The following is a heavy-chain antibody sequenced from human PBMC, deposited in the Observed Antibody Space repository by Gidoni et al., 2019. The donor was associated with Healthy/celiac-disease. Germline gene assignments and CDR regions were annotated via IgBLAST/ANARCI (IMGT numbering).Heavy chain of an antibody. CDR1: GFTFTSYA. J-gene: IGHJ5*02. V-gene: IGHV1-3*01. D-gene: IGHD5-12*01. CDR2: INAGNGNT. CDR3: ARDDKNYDNWFDP. Sequence: QVQLVQSGAEVKKPGASVKVSCKASGFTFTSYALHWVRQAPGQRLEWMGWINAGNGNTKYSQKFQGRVTITRDTSASTAYMELSSLRSEDTAVYYCARDDKNYDNWFDPWGQGTLVTVSS.